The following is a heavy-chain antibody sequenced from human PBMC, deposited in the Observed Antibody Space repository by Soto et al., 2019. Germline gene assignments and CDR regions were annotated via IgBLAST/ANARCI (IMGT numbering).Heavy chain of an antibody. CDR3: ARMNTKRYRHPFHFYFYGMDV. V-gene: IGHV3-7*03. J-gene: IGHJ6*02. D-gene: IGHD1-20*01. CDR2: IKHDGSEK. Sequence: EVQLVESGGDLVQPGGSLRLSCVGSGFTFRDYWMSWVRQAPGKGLEWVANIKHDGSEKYSVDSVMGRFTVSRDNAKDSLFLHLNSLRVDDTAVYYCARMNTKRYRHPFHFYFYGMDVWGQGTTVTVSS. CDR1: GFTFRDYW.